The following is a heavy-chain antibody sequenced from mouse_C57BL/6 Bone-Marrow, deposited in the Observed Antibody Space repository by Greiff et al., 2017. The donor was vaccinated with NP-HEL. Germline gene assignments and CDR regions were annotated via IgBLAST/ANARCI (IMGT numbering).Heavy chain of an antibody. V-gene: IGHV2-2*01. D-gene: IGHD2-3*01. Sequence: VQLVESGPGLVQPSQSLSITCPVSGFSLTSSGVHWVRQSPGKGLEWLGVIWSGGSTDYNAAFISRLSISKDNSKSQVFFKMNSLQADDTAIYYCARGLLFAYWGQGTLVTVSA. CDR1: GFSLTSSG. CDR3: ARGLLFAY. CDR2: IWSGGST. J-gene: IGHJ3*01.